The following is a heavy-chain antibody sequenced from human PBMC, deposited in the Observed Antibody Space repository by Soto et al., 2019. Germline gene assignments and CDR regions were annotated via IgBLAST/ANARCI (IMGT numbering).Heavy chain of an antibody. Sequence: GGSLRLSCAASGFTFSNAWMSWVRQSPGKGLEWVGRIKSKTDGGTTDYAAPVKGRFTISRDDSENTLYLQMNSLKTEDTAVYYCTTAGSGSYRYYYYYGMDVWGQGTTVTVSS. CDR3: TTAGSGSYRYYYYYGMDV. J-gene: IGHJ6*02. D-gene: IGHD1-26*01. CDR1: GFTFSNAW. CDR2: IKSKTDGGTT. V-gene: IGHV3-15*01.